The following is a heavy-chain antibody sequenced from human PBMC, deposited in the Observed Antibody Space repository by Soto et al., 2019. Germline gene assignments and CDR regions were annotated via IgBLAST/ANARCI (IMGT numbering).Heavy chain of an antibody. V-gene: IGHV1-8*01. Sequence: ASVKVSCKASGYTFTSYDINWVRQATGQGLEWMGWMNPNSGNTVYAQKFQGRVTMTKDTSTNTAYMELSSLRSEDTAVYYCATDKYNWNTHFDYWGQGTLVTVS. CDR3: ATDKYNWNTHFDY. D-gene: IGHD1-1*01. J-gene: IGHJ4*02. CDR1: GYTFTSYD. CDR2: MNPNSGNT.